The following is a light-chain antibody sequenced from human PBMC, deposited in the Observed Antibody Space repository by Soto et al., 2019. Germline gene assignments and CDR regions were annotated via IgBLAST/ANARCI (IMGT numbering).Light chain of an antibody. CDR1: SRDVGGYNY. CDR2: EVS. CDR3: SSYTSSSTLV. V-gene: IGLV2-14*01. J-gene: IGLJ1*01. Sequence: QSALTQPASVSGSPGQSITISCTGTSRDVGGYNYVSWYQQHPGKAPKLMIYEVSNRPSGVSNRFSGSKSGNTASLTISGLQAEDEADYYCSSYTSSSTLVFXTGTKV.